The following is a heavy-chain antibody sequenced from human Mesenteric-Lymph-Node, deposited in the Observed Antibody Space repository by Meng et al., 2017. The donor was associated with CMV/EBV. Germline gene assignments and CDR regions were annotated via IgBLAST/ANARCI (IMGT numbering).Heavy chain of an antibody. D-gene: IGHD3-9*01. Sequence: QVQLHLWGAGLLKPSETLFVMCAVYGGSFSGYYWNWIRQSPEKGLEWIGEINHSGSTTYNPSFTSRIIISVDTSTNQISLNMSSVTAADTAVYYCARGSSYDILTGYFDYWGQGALVTVSS. V-gene: IGHV4-34*01. CDR1: GGSFSGYY. CDR2: INHSGST. CDR3: ARGSSYDILTGYFDY. J-gene: IGHJ4*02.